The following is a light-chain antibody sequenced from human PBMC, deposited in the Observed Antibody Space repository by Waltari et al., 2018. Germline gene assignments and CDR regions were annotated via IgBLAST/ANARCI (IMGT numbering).Light chain of an antibody. V-gene: IGKV3-15*01. J-gene: IGKJ3*01. CDR2: ATS. Sequence: EIVMTQSPAILSVSPGERVTLSCRASQSVSSKLAWYQQRPGQAPSLLISATSTRATGIPARFSGSGSGTEFSLTSSSLQSEDLAVYYCQQYNIGATFGPGTKVDIK. CDR3: QQYNIGAT. CDR1: QSVSSK.